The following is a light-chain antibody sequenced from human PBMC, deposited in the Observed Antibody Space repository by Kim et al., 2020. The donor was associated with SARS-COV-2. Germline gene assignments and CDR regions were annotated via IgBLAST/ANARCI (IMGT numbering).Light chain of an antibody. CDR1: QSLGSSY. CDR3: KQYGSSPH. J-gene: IGKJ5*01. CDR2: GVS. V-gene: IGKV3-20*01. Sequence: LSRRERATLSCRASQSLGSSYLAWYQHEPGQAPRLIIYGVSTRATGIPDRFSGSGSGTDFTLTISRLDPEDFAVYYCKQYGSSPHFGQGTRLEIK.